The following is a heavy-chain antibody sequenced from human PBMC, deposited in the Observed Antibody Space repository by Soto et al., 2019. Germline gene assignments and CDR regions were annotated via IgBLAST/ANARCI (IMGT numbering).Heavy chain of an antibody. V-gene: IGHV5-51*01. Sequence: PGESLKISCKGSGYSFTSYWIGWVRQMPGKGLEWMGIIYPGDSDTRYSPSFQGQVTISADKSISTAYLQWSSLKASDTAMYYCARQGTAAGIAYYYGMDVWGQGTTVTVSS. CDR3: ARQGTAAGIAYYYGMDV. CDR2: IYPGDSDT. D-gene: IGHD6-13*01. J-gene: IGHJ6*02. CDR1: GYSFTSYW.